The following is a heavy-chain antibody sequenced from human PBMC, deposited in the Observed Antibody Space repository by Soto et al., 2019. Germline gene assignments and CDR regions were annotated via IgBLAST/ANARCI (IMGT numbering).Heavy chain of an antibody. Sequence: EVQLVESGGGLVQPGGSLRLSCATSGFSFSGYWIHWVRQAPGKGLVWVSQINGDGSSTNYADSVKGRFTISRDYAKNTLYLQMNSLRVEDTAVYYCARGGAYIYGPQYDWGQGTLVTVSS. D-gene: IGHD5-18*01. CDR1: GFSFSGYW. V-gene: IGHV3-74*01. J-gene: IGHJ4*02. CDR3: ARGGAYIYGPQYD. CDR2: INGDGSST.